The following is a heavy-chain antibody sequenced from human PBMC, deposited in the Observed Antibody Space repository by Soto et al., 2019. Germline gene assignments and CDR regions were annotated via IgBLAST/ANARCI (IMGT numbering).Heavy chain of an antibody. V-gene: IGHV1-69*02. CDR2: IIPILGIA. CDR1: GGTFSSYT. J-gene: IGHJ6*02. Sequence: ASVKVSCKASGGTFSSYTISWVRQAPGQGLEWMGRIIPILGIANYAQKFQGRVTITADKSTSTAYMELSSLRSEDTAVYYCARVRSGSYSPAGGYYYGMDVWGQGTTVTVSS. D-gene: IGHD3-10*01. CDR3: ARVRSGSYSPAGGYYYGMDV.